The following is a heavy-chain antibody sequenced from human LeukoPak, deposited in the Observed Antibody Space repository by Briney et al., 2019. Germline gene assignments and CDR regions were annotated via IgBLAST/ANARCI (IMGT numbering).Heavy chain of an antibody. J-gene: IGHJ4*02. CDR1: GFTFSKYW. CDR3: ARVYYDSLSGYSRHVDY. D-gene: IGHD3-3*01. CDR2: IKGDGSYT. V-gene: IGHV3-74*01. Sequence: GGSLRLSCAASGFTFSKYWMHWVRQAPGKGLLWVSHIKGDGSYTNSADSVKGRFTISRDNAKNTLYLHMNSLRAEDTAVYYCARVYYDSLSGYSRHVDYWGQGTLVTVSS.